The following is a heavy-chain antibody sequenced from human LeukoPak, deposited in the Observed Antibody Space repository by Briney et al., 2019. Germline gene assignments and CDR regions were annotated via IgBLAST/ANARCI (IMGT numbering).Heavy chain of an antibody. V-gene: IGHV4-34*01. D-gene: IGHD2-15*01. J-gene: IGHJ4*02. Sequence: SETLSLTCAGYGGSFRGDYWSWIRQPPGKGLEGIGEINHSGSTNYNPSLKSRVTISVDTSKNQFSLKLSSVTAADTAVYYCARYSVVVAASADYWGQGTLVTVSS. CDR1: GGSFRGDY. CDR3: ARYSVVVAASADY. CDR2: INHSGST.